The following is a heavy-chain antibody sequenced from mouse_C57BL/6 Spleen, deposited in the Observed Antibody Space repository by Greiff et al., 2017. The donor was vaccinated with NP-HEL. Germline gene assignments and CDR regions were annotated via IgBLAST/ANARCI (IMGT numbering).Heavy chain of an antibody. CDR2: IDPENGDT. J-gene: IGHJ3*01. CDR3: TCSSWFAY. CDR1: GFNIKDDY. D-gene: IGHD1-1*01. V-gene: IGHV14-4*01. Sequence: VQLKESGAELVRPGASVKLSCTASGFNIKDDYMHWVKQRPEQGLEWIGWIDPENGDTEYASKFQGKATITADTSSNTAYLQLSSLTSEDTAVYYCTCSSWFAYWGQGTLVTVSA.